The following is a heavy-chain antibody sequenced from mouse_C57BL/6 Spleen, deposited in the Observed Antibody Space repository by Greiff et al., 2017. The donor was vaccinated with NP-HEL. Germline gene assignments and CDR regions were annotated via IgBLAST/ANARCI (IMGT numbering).Heavy chain of an antibody. J-gene: IGHJ4*01. CDR3: ARTYSPLRAMDY. Sequence: QVQLKQPGAELVKPGASVKMSCKASGYTFTSYWITWVKQRPGQGLEWIGDIYPGSGSTNYNEKFKSKATLTVDTSSSTAYMQLSSLTSEDSAVYYCARTYSPLRAMDYWGQGTSVTVSS. V-gene: IGHV1-55*01. D-gene: IGHD1-1*01. CDR1: GYTFTSYW. CDR2: IYPGSGST.